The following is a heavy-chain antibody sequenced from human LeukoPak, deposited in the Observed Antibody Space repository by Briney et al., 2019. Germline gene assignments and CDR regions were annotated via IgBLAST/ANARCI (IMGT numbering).Heavy chain of an antibody. D-gene: IGHD6-19*01. Sequence: ASVKVSCKASGYTFTSYGISWVRQAPGQGLEWMGWISAYNGNTNYAQKLQGRLTMTTDTSTSTAYMELRSLRSDDTAVYYCARDVWSSGWYFAFDIWGQGTMVTVSS. CDR1: GYTFTSYG. CDR3: ARDVWSSGWYFAFDI. J-gene: IGHJ3*02. V-gene: IGHV1-18*04. CDR2: ISAYNGNT.